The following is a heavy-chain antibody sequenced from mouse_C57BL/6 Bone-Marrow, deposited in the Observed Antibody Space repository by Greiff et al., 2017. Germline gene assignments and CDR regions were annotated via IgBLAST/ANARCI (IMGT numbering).Heavy chain of an antibody. CDR1: GYTFTSYW. D-gene: IGHD3-2*02. J-gene: IGHJ3*01. CDR2: IDPSDSYT. Sequence: VQLQQPGAELVMPGASVKLSCKASGYTFTSYWMHWVKQRPGQGLEWIGEIDPSDSYTNYNQKFKGKSTLTVDKSSSTAYMQLSSLTSEDSAVYYCAREGQPRLEFAYWGQGTLVTVSA. V-gene: IGHV1-69*01. CDR3: AREGQPRLEFAY.